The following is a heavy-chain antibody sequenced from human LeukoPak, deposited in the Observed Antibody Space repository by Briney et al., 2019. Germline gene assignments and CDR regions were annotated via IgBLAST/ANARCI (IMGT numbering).Heavy chain of an antibody. V-gene: IGHV4-34*01. Sequence: PSETLSLTCAVYGGSFSGYYWSWIRQPPGKGLEWIGEINHSGSTNYNPSLKSRVTISVDTSKNQFSLKLNSVTAADTAVYYCARERKWLGAFDIWGQGTMVTVSS. CDR2: INHSGST. D-gene: IGHD3-22*01. CDR3: ARERKWLGAFDI. J-gene: IGHJ3*02. CDR1: GGSFSGYY.